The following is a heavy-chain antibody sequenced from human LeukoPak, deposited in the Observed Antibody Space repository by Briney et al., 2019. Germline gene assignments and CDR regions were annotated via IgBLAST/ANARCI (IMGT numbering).Heavy chain of an antibody. D-gene: IGHD3-9*01. V-gene: IGHV1-2*02. J-gene: IGHJ3*02. CDR1: GYTFTGYY. CDR2: INPNSGGT. CDR3: ARPLRYFDWLDAFDI. Sequence: GASVKVSCKASGYTFTGYYMHWVRQAPGQELEWMGWINPNSGGTNYAQKFQGRVTMTRDTSISTAYMELSRLRSDDTAVYYCARPLRYFDWLDAFDIWGQGTMVTVSS.